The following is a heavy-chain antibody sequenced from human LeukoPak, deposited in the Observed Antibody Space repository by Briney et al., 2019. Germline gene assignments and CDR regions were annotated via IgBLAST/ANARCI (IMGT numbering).Heavy chain of an antibody. D-gene: IGHD6-19*01. V-gene: IGHV3-9*01. Sequence: GGSMRLSCAAAGFTFDDYAMDWVRQAPGKGREWVSGISSNSGSIGYADSVTGRFTISSDNAKTYLYLPMNSLRAENTALYYCAKAPLYSSGSIDYWGQGTLVTVSS. J-gene: IGHJ4*02. CDR3: AKAPLYSSGSIDY. CDR2: ISSNSGSI. CDR1: GFTFDDYA.